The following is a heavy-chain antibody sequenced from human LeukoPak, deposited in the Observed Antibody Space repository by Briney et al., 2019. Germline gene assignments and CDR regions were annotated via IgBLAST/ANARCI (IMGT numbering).Heavy chain of an antibody. J-gene: IGHJ4*02. CDR2: ISSGSSTI. V-gene: IGHV3-48*01. D-gene: IGHD5-12*01. Sequence: GGSLRLSCAGSGFTFSSYSMNWVRQAPGKGLEWVSYISSGSSTIYYADSVKGRFTISRDNAKNSLYLQMNSLRAEDTAVYYCARPYDSNRDHSGYGYWGRGTLVTVSS. CDR3: ARPYDSNRDHSGYGY. CDR1: GFTFSSYS.